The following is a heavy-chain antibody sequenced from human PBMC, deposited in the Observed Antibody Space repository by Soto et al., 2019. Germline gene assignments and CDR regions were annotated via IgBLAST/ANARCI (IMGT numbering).Heavy chain of an antibody. CDR1: GGSISSYS. Sequence: SETLSLTCAVSGGSISSYSWSWIRQPPGKGLEWIGYIYYSGSTNYNPSLRSRASISVDTSKNHLSLKLSSVTAADTAVYYCARYSLGAFDIWGQGTMVTVSS. V-gene: IGHV4-59*01. J-gene: IGHJ3*02. CDR3: ARYSLGAFDI. D-gene: IGHD1-26*01. CDR2: IYYSGST.